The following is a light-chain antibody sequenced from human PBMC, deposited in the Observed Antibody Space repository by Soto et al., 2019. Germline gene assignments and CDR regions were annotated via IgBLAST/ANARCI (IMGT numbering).Light chain of an antibody. J-gene: IGKJ5*01. CDR1: QRFSSSY. V-gene: IGKV3-20*01. CDR3: QQYGVSPL. Sequence: PGERATLSCRASQRFSSSYLAWYQQKPGQAPRLLIYGASNRATAIPDRFSGSGSGADFTLTISRLEPEDFAVYYCQQYGVSPLFGQGTRLEIK. CDR2: GAS.